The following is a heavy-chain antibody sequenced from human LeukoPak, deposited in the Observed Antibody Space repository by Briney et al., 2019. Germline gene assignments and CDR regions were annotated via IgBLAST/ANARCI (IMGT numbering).Heavy chain of an antibody. D-gene: IGHD2-15*01. CDR3: AKGELGYCSGGSCYSTRIPQH. CDR2: IYYSGST. CDR1: RGSISSSSYY. Sequence: SETLSLTCTVSRGSISSSSYYWGWIRQPPGKGLEWIESIYYSGSTYYNPSLKSRVTISVDTSKNQFSLKLSSVTAADTAVYYCAKGELGYCSGGSCYSTRIPQHWGQGTLVTVSS. V-gene: IGHV4-39*07. J-gene: IGHJ1*01.